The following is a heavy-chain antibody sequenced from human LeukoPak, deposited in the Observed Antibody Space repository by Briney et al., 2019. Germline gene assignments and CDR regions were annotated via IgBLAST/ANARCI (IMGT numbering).Heavy chain of an antibody. J-gene: IGHJ6*03. D-gene: IGHD4-23*01. CDR3: ARFAVVTGYYYYYMDV. Sequence: GGSLRLSCAASGFTFSSYGMHWVRQAPGKGLAWVTFIRYDGTNKYYADSVKGRFTISRDNSKNTLYLQMNSLRAEDTAVYYCARFAVVTGYYYYYMDVWGKGTTVTVSS. CDR1: GFTFSSYG. CDR2: IRYDGTNK. V-gene: IGHV3-30*02.